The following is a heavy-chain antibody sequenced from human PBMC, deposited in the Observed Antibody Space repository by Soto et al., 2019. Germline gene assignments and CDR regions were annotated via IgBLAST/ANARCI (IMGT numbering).Heavy chain of an antibody. CDR3: ASEVVVVGGTWWFDP. CDR2: IDTSGAT. V-gene: IGHV3-13*01. Sequence: EVQLVESGGGLVQPGGSLRLSCAASGFTFSSYDMHWVRQVTGKGLEWVSGIDTSGATYYPGSVKGRFTISRENAKNSLCLQMNEVRVEDTGVYYGASEVVVVGGTWWFDPWGQGTLVTVSS. D-gene: IGHD2-2*01. CDR1: GFTFSSYD. J-gene: IGHJ5*02.